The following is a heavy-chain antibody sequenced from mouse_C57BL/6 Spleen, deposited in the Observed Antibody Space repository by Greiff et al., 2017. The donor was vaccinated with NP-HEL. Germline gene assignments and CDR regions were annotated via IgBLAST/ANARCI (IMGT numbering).Heavy chain of an antibody. CDR3: AGGYDNFDY. D-gene: IGHD2-2*01. V-gene: IGHV1-42*01. CDR2: INPSTGGT. Sequence: EVQLQESGPELVKPGASVKISCKASGYSFTGYYMNWVKQSPEKSLEWIGEINPSTGGTTYNQKFKAKATLTVDKSSSTAYMQLKSLTSEDSAVYYCAGGYDNFDYWGQGTTLTVSS. J-gene: IGHJ2*01. CDR1: GYSFTGYY.